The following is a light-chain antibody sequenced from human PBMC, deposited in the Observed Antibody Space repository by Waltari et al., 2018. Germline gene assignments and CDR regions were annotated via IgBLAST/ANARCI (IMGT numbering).Light chain of an antibody. V-gene: IGLV1-51*01. CDR1: ISNVGNYY. Sequence: QSVLTQPPSVSAAPGQRVTISCSGSISNVGNYYVSWYHQLPEPAPKLLIYVNNKRPSGIHDRFSASKAGTSATLGITGLQSGDEADYYCATWDNSLSEVVFGGGTKLTVL. CDR3: ATWDNSLSEVV. CDR2: VNN. J-gene: IGLJ2*01.